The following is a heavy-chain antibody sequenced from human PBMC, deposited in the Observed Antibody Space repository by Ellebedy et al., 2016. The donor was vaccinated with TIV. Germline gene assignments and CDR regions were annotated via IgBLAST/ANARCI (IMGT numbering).Heavy chain of an antibody. Sequence: GGSLRLXXAASGFTFSSYSMNWVRQAPGKGLEWVSYISSSSSTIYYADSVKGRFTISRDNAKNSLYLQMNSLRAEDTAVYYCARDVGLSWWELLDLDYWGQGTLVTVSS. CDR3: ARDVGLSWWELLDLDY. V-gene: IGHV3-48*01. CDR2: ISSSSSTI. J-gene: IGHJ4*02. CDR1: GFTFSSYS. D-gene: IGHD1-26*01.